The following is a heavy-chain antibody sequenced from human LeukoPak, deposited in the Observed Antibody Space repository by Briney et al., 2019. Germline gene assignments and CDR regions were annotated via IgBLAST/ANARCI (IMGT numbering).Heavy chain of an antibody. CDR2: INPNSGGT. J-gene: IGHJ4*02. Sequence: GASVKVSCKASGYTFTAYYIHWVRHAPGQGLEWMGWINPNSGGTNYAQKFQGRVTMTRDTSISTAYMELSRLRSDDTALYFCARRCDTSSYYTYYFDYWGQGTLVTVSS. CDR3: ARRCDTSSYYTYYFDY. D-gene: IGHD3-22*01. V-gene: IGHV1-2*02. CDR1: GYTFTAYY.